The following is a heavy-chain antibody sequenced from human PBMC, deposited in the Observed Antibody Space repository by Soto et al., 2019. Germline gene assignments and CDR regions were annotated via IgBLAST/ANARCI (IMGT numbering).Heavy chain of an antibody. CDR2: ISGSGGST. V-gene: IGHV3-23*01. Sequence: PGGSLRLSCVASGFPFSSSSMNWVRQAPGKGLEWVSAISGSGGSTYYADSVKGRFTISRDNSKNTLYLRMNSLRAEDTAVYYCAGRSSGWYYDYWGQGSLVTVSS. D-gene: IGHD6-19*01. CDR1: GFPFSSSS. CDR3: AGRSSGWYYDY. J-gene: IGHJ4*01.